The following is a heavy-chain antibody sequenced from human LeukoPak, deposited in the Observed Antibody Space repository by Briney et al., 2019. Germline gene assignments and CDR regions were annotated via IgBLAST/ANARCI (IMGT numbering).Heavy chain of an antibody. CDR3: AREYYDRGEGAFDI. V-gene: IGHV4-59*08. J-gene: IGHJ3*02. CDR2: IYYSGST. Sequence: IPSETLSLTCTVSGGSISSYYWSWIRQPPGKGLEWIGYIYYSGSTNYNPSLKSRVTISVDTSKNQFSLKLSSVTAADTAVYYCAREYYDRGEGAFDIWGQGTMVTVSS. CDR1: GGSISSYY. D-gene: IGHD3-22*01.